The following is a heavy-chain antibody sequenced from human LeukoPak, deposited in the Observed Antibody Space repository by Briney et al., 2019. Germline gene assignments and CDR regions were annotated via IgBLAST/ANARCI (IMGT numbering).Heavy chain of an antibody. CDR1: GFTFSNYW. CDR2: INSDGSSI. CDR3: ARGGNYFDY. J-gene: IGHJ4*02. Sequence: GGSLRLSCAASGFTFSNYWMHWVRKAPGKGLLWVSRINSDGSSISYADSVNGRFTISRDNAKNALSLQMNSLRGEDTAVYYCARGGNYFDYWAQGTLVTVSS. V-gene: IGHV3-74*01.